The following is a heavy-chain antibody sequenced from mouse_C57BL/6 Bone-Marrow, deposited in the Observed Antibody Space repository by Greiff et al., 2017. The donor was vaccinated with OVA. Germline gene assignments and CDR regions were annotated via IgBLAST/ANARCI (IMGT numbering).Heavy chain of an antibody. Sequence: EVKLVESGGGLVQSGRSLRLSCATSGFTFSDFYMEWVRQAPGKGLEWIAASRNKANDYTTEYSASVKGRFIVSRDTSQSILYLQMNALRAEDTAIYYCARDGLTGTRAWFAYWGQGTLVTVSA. CDR3: ARDGLTGTRAWFAY. CDR2: SRNKANDYTT. D-gene: IGHD4-1*01. V-gene: IGHV7-1*01. CDR1: GFTFSDFY. J-gene: IGHJ3*01.